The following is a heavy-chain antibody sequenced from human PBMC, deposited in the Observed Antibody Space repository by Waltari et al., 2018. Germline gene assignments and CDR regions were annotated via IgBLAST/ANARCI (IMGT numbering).Heavy chain of an antibody. CDR1: GFSLSNARMG. Sequence: QVTLKESGPVLVKPTETLTLTCTVSGFSLSNARMGVSWIRQPPGKALEWLAHIFSNDEKSYSTSLKSRLTISKDTSKSQVVLTMTNMDPVDTATYYCARIRAHCSSTSCYRYFDYWGQGTLVTVSS. D-gene: IGHD2-2*01. J-gene: IGHJ4*02. CDR3: ARIRAHCSSTSCYRYFDY. V-gene: IGHV2-26*01. CDR2: IFSNDEK.